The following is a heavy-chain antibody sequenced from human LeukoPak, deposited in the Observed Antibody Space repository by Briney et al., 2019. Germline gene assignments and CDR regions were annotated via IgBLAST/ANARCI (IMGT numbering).Heavy chain of an antibody. J-gene: IGHJ4*02. CDR2: INPNSGGT. V-gene: IGHV1-2*02. CDR1: GYTFTGYY. Sequence: GASVKVSCKASGYTFTGYYMHWVRQAPGQGLEWMGWINPNSGGTNYAQKFQGRVTMTRDTSISTAYMELSRLRSDDTAVYYCARAGVLRYFDWLPQSFDYWGQGTLVTVSS. D-gene: IGHD3-9*01. CDR3: ARAGVLRYFDWLPQSFDY.